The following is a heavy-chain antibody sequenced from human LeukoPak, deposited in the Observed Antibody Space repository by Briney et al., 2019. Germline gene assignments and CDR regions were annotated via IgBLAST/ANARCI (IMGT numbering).Heavy chain of an antibody. CDR2: IKSKTDGGTT. CDR3: AREHIAAAGSFDY. J-gene: IGHJ4*02. D-gene: IGHD6-13*01. V-gene: IGHV3-15*01. CDR1: GFIFSNAW. Sequence: GGSLRLSCAASGFIFSNAWMSWVRQAPGKGLEWVGRIKSKTDGGTTDYAAPVKGRFTISRDDSKNTLYLQMNSLRAGDTAVYYCAREHIAAAGSFDYWGQGTLVTVSS.